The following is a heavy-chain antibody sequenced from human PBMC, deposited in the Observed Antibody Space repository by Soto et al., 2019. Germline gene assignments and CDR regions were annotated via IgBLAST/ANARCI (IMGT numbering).Heavy chain of an antibody. CDR1: GGTFSSYT. D-gene: IGHD6-13*01. J-gene: IGHJ4*02. Sequence: QVQLVQSGAEVKKPGSSVKVSCKASGGTFSSYTISWVRQAPGQGLEWMGRIIPILGIANYAQKFQGRVTITADKSTSTAYMELSSLRSEDTAVYYCAILAIAAAGTSPHYFDYWGQGTLVTVSS. CDR2: IIPILGIA. V-gene: IGHV1-69*02. CDR3: AILAIAAAGTSPHYFDY.